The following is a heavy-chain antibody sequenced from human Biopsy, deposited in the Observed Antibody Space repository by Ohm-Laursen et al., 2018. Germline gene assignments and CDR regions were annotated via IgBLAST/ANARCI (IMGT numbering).Heavy chain of an antibody. CDR2: IYTIGDT. J-gene: IGHJ3*01. Sequence: TLSLTCPVSGASMTGYFWTWVRQPAGKGLEWIGHIYTIGDTTYNPPLESRVTMSLDTSKNQFSLKMTSLTAADTAVYFCAREDEGLLRALDLWGQGTMVTVSS. D-gene: IGHD3-3*01. V-gene: IGHV4-4*07. CDR3: AREDEGLLRALDL. CDR1: GASMTGYF.